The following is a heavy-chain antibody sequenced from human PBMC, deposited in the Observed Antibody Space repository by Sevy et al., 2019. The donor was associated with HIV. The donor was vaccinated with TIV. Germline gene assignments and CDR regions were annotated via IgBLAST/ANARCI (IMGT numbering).Heavy chain of an antibody. CDR3: ARVGSSGWQFYYYYGMDV. Sequence: GGSLRLSCAASGFTFSSYWMSWVRQAPGKGLEWVANIMQDGSEKYYVDSVKGRFTISRDNAKNSLYLQMNSLRAEDTAVYYCARVGSSGWQFYYYYGMDVWGHGTTVTVSS. CDR2: IMQDGSEK. J-gene: IGHJ6*02. D-gene: IGHD6-19*01. V-gene: IGHV3-7*03. CDR1: GFTFSSYW.